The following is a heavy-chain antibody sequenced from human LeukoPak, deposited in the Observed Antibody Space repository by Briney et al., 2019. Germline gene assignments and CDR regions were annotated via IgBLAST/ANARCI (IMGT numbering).Heavy chain of an antibody. Sequence: GGSLRLSCAASGFTFSTLTMNWVRQAPGKGLEWVSSISSASSYIYYADSVKGRFTISRDNAKNSLYLRMNSLRAEDTAVYYCAREELSYWGQGTLVTVSS. CDR1: GFTFSTLT. CDR2: ISSASSYI. V-gene: IGHV3-21*01. CDR3: AREELSY. J-gene: IGHJ4*02. D-gene: IGHD1-26*01.